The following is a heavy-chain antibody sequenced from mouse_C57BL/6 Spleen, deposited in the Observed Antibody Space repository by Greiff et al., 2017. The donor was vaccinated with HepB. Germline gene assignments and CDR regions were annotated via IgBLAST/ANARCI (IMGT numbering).Heavy chain of an antibody. Sequence: VQLQQSGAELVMPGASVKLSCKASGYTFTSYWMHWVKQRPGQGLEWIGEIDPSDSYTNYNQKFKGKSTLTVDKSSSTAYMQLSSLTSEDSAVYYCARVRSYWYSDVWGTGTTVTVSS. CDR1: GYTFTSYW. CDR3: ARVRSYWYSDV. J-gene: IGHJ1*03. V-gene: IGHV1-69*01. CDR2: IDPSDSYT.